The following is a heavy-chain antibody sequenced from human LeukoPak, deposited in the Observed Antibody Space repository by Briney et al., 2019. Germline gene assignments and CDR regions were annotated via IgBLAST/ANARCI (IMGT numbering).Heavy chain of an antibody. CDR2: ISWNSGSI. CDR3: AKDSRSITMVRGGWFDP. J-gene: IGHJ5*02. D-gene: IGHD3-10*01. CDR1: GFTFDDYA. Sequence: GGSLRLSCAASGFTFDDYAMHWVRQAPGKGLEWVSGISWNSGSIGYADSVKGRFTISRDNAKNSLYLQMNSLRAEDTALYYCAKDSRSITMVRGGWFDPWGQGTLVTVSS. V-gene: IGHV3-9*01.